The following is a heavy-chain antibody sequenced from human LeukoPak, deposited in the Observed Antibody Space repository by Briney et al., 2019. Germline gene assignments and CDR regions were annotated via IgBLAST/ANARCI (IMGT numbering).Heavy chain of an antibody. CDR3: AKGEGGWYPLYYFDY. J-gene: IGHJ4*02. Sequence: GGSLRLSCAASGFTVSSNYMSWVRQAPGKGLEWVSAISGSGGSTYYADSVKGRFTISRDNSKNTLYLQMNSLRAEDTAVYYCAKGEGGWYPLYYFDYWGQGTLVTVSS. CDR2: ISGSGGST. V-gene: IGHV3-23*01. D-gene: IGHD6-19*01. CDR1: GFTVSSNY.